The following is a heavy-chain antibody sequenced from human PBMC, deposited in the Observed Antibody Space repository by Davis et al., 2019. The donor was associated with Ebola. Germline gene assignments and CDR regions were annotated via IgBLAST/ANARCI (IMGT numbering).Heavy chain of an antibody. J-gene: IGHJ3*02. CDR3: AREGGNQAFDI. CDR1: GGSISSHY. D-gene: IGHD1-14*01. V-gene: IGHV4-59*11. Sequence: PGGSLRLSCTVSGGSISSHYWSWIRQPPGKGLEWIGYIYYSGSTNYNPSLKSRVTISVDTSKNQFSLKLSSVTAADTAVYYCAREGGNQAFDIWGQGTMVTVSS. CDR2: IYYSGST.